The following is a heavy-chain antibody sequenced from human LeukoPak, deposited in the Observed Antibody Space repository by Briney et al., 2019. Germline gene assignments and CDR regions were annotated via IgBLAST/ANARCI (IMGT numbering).Heavy chain of an antibody. CDR3: ASHGYSYGRATYFDY. V-gene: IGHV4-39*01. CDR1: GGSISSSSYY. Sequence: SETLSLTCTVSGGSISSSSYYWGWIRQLPGKGLEWIGSIYYSGSTYYNPSLKSRVTISVDTSKNQFSLKLSSVTAADTAVYYCASHGYSYGRATYFDYWGQGTLVTVSS. CDR2: IYYSGST. D-gene: IGHD5-18*01. J-gene: IGHJ4*02.